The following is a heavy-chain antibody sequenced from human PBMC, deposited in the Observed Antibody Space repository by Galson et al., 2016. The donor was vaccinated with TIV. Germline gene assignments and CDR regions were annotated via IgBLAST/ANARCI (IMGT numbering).Heavy chain of an antibody. CDR1: GGTFNSYG. D-gene: IGHD5-18*01. CDR3: ARSRGYSYGYVDP. V-gene: IGHV1-69*13. Sequence: SVKVSCKASGGTFNSYGISWVRQAPGQGLQWMGGIIPVFGTTKYSQDFQGRVAVTADESTGTAYMELSGPRFDDTAVYFCARSRGYSYGYVDPWGREPWSPSPQ. CDR2: IIPVFGTT. J-gene: IGHJ5*02.